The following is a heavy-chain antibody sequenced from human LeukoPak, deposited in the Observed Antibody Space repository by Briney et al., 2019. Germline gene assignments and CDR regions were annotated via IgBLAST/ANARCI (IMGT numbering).Heavy chain of an antibody. J-gene: IGHJ4*02. CDR3: ARDITYYYGSSGYYYPGY. CDR2: IIPIFGTA. CDR1: GGTFSSYA. Sequence: SVKVSCKASGGTFSSYAISWVRQAPGQGLEWMGGIIPIFGTANYAQKFQGRVTITTDESTSTAYMELRSLRSEDTAVYYCARDITYYYGSSGYYYPGYWGQGTLVTVSS. V-gene: IGHV1-69*05. D-gene: IGHD3-22*01.